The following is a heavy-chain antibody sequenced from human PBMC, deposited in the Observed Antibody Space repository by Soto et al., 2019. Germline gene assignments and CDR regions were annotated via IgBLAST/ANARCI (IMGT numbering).Heavy chain of an antibody. J-gene: IGHJ5*02. CDR1: GGSISSGGYY. V-gene: IGHV4-31*03. CDR3: ARELSAVNWFDP. Sequence: SETLSLTCTVSGGSISSGGYYWSWIRQHPGKGLEWIGYIYYSGSTYYNPSLKSRVTISVDTSKNQFSLKLSSVTAADTAVYYCARELSAVNWFDPWGQGTLVTVSS. CDR2: IYYSGST.